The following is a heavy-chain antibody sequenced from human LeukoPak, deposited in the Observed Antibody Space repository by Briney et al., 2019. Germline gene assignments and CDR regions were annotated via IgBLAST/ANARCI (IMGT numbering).Heavy chain of an antibody. CDR3: ARKRWLQPFDY. J-gene: IGHJ4*02. CDR2: IYYSGTT. D-gene: IGHD5-24*01. V-gene: IGHV4-39*02. CDR1: GDXISSSNYY. Sequence: SETLSLTCTVSGDXISSSNYYWDWIRQPPGKGLEWIGSIYYSGTTYYSPSLKSRVTISVDTSKNHFSLKLSSVTAAVTAVYYCARKRWLQPFDYWGQGTPVTVSS.